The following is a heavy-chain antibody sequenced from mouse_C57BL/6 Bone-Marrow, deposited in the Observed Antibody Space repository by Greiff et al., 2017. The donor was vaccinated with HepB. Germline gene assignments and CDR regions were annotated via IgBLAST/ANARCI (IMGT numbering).Heavy chain of an antibody. CDR1: GFSLTSYA. Sequence: VHLVESGPGLVAPSQSLSITCTVSGFSLTSYAISWVRQPPGKGLEWLGVIWTGGGTNYNSALKSRLSISKDNSKSQVFLKMNSLQTDDTARYYCARKITTVVEGWYFDVWGTGTTVTVSS. CDR2: IWTGGGT. D-gene: IGHD1-1*01. J-gene: IGHJ1*03. CDR3: ARKITTVVEGWYFDV. V-gene: IGHV2-9-1*01.